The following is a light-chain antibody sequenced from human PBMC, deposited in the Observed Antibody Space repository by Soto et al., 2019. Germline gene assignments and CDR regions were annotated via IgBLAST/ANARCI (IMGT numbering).Light chain of an antibody. V-gene: IGKV3-15*01. Sequence: EIVMTQSPATLSVSPGERATLSCRASQSVSSNLAWYQQKPGQAPRLLIYGASTRATGIPARFSGSGSGTEFPLTIGSLQSEDFAVYYCQQYNNCPPLTFGGGTKVEIK. CDR2: GAS. CDR3: QQYNNCPPLT. CDR1: QSVSSN. J-gene: IGKJ4*01.